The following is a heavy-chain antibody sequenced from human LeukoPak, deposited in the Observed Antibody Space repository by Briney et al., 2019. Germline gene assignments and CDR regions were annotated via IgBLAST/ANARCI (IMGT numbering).Heavy chain of an antibody. D-gene: IGHD6-13*01. Sequence: GGSLRLSCAASGFTVNNNYMSWVRQAPGKGLEWVANIKKDGSEKDYVDSVKGRFTISRDNAKNSLYLQTNSLRAEDTAVYYCAISWGGALDYWGQEIPVTVSA. V-gene: IGHV3-7*03. CDR3: AISWGGALDY. CDR1: GFTVNNNY. J-gene: IGHJ4*02. CDR2: IKKDGSEK.